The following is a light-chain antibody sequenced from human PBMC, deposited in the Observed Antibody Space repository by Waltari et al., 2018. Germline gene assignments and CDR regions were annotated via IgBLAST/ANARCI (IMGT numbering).Light chain of an antibody. Sequence: DIQMTQSPSSLSASVGDRVTITCRASQGISSYLNWYQQKPGKAPELLFYAASSLQSGVPSRCSGSGSGTDFTLTISSLQPEDFATYYCQQSYSTPQYTFGQGTKLEIK. V-gene: IGKV1-39*01. CDR3: QQSYSTPQYT. CDR1: QGISSY. J-gene: IGKJ2*01. CDR2: AAS.